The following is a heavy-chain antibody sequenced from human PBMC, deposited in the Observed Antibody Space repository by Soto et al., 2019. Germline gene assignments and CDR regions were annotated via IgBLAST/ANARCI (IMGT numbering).Heavy chain of an antibody. D-gene: IGHD3-10*01. Sequence: ASVKVSCKASGYTFTGYYMHWVRQAPGQGLEWMGWINPNSGGTNYAQKFQGWVTMTRDTSISTAYMELSRLRSDDTAVYYCARDPNLPWVRGVISGWFDPWGQG. CDR3: ARDPNLPWVRGVISGWFDP. J-gene: IGHJ5*02. V-gene: IGHV1-2*04. CDR1: GYTFTGYY. CDR2: INPNSGGT.